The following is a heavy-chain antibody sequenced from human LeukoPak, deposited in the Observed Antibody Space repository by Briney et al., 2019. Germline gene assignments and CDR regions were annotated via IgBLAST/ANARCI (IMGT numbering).Heavy chain of an antibody. D-gene: IGHD3-22*01. Sequence: SVKVSCKASGGTFSSYAISWVRQAPGQGLEWMGGIIPIFGTANYAQKFQGRVTITSDESTSTAYMELSSLRSEDTAVYYCARDHDSSGYYSGDYFDYWGQGTLVTVSS. J-gene: IGHJ4*02. CDR1: GGTFSSYA. CDR2: IIPIFGTA. V-gene: IGHV1-69*13. CDR3: ARDHDSSGYYSGDYFDY.